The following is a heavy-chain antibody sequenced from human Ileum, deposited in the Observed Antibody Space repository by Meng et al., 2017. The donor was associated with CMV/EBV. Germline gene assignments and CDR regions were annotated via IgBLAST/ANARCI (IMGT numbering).Heavy chain of an antibody. D-gene: IGHD3-9*01. V-gene: IGHV1-18*01. CDR2: ISAYNGNT. CDR1: GYTFTSYG. Sequence: ASVKVSCKASGYTFTSYGISWVRQAPGQGLEGMGWISAYNGNTNYAQKLQGRVTMTTDTSTSTAYMELRSLRSDDTAVYYCARGGLDYDILTGYHPFDYWGQGTLVTVSS. CDR3: ARGGLDYDILTGYHPFDY. J-gene: IGHJ4*02.